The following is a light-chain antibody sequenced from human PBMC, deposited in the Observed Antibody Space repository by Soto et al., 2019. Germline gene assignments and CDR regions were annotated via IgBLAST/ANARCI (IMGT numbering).Light chain of an antibody. CDR2: SNS. J-gene: IGLJ3*02. Sequence: QPVLTQPPSVSGAPGQRVTISCTGSSSNIGAGYDVHWYQQLPGTAPKLLIYSNSHRPSGVPDRFSGSKSGTSASLAITGLQAEDEADYYCQSYDSSLSGSVFGGGTKLTVL. V-gene: IGLV1-40*01. CDR1: SSNIGAGYD. CDR3: QSYDSSLSGSV.